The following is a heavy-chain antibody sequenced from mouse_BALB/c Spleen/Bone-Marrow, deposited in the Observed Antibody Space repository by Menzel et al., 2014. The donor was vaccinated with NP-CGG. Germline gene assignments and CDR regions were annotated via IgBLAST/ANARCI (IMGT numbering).Heavy chain of an antibody. CDR2: ISNCGGST. CDR3: TRHELGLFDY. CDR1: GFAFSIYY. J-gene: IGHJ2*01. V-gene: IGHV5-12-1*01. Sequence: EVKLMESGGGLVKPGGSLKLSCSASGFAFSIYYISWVRQTPEKRLEWVAYISNCGGSTSYPDTVKGRFTISRDNAKILFWLLMSSLKYEDTAMCSCTRHELGLFDYWGQGYTLTVS. D-gene: IGHD4-1*01.